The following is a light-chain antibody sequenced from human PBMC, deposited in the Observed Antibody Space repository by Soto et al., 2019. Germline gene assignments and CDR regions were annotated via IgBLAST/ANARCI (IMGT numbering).Light chain of an antibody. CDR1: QSVSSY. V-gene: IGKV3-20*01. CDR2: GAS. Sequence: EIVLTQSPATLSLSPGERATLSCRASQSVSSYLAWYQQKPGQAPRLLFYGASTRATGTPDRFRGSGSGTDFTLTISRLEPEDFAVYYCQQYGSSGTFGQGTKVDIK. CDR3: QQYGSSGT. J-gene: IGKJ1*01.